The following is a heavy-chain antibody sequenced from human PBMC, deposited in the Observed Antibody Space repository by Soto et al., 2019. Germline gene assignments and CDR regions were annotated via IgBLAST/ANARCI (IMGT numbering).Heavy chain of an antibody. CDR1: GYSFTDYH. Sequence: ASVKVSCNASGYSFTDYHIHWVRQAPGQGLEWLGRLNPKSGGTSTAQKFQGWVTMTTDTSISTASMELTRLTSDDTAIYYCARGDSTDCSNGVCSFFYNHDMDVWCQ. J-gene: IGHJ6*02. CDR3: ARGDSTDCSNGVCSFFYNHDMDV. V-gene: IGHV1-2*04. CDR2: LNPKSGGT. D-gene: IGHD2-8*01.